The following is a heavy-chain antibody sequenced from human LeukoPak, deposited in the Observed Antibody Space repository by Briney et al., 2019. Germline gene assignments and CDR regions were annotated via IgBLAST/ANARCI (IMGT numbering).Heavy chain of an antibody. J-gene: IGHJ6*03. V-gene: IGHV3-7*01. CDR1: EFTLSSYW. CDR3: ARDGYKPALYYMDV. D-gene: IGHD5-18*01. CDR2: IKQDGSEK. Sequence: PGGSLRLSCTASEFTLSSYWMSWVRQAPGKGLEWVANIKQDGSEKYYADSVKGRFTISRDNSKNTLYLQMNSLRVEDTAVFYCARDGYKPALYYMDVWGRGTTVTVSS.